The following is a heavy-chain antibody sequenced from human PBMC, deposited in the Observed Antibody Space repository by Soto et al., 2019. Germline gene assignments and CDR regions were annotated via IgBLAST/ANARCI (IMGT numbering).Heavy chain of an antibody. V-gene: IGHV1-69*13. J-gene: IGHJ4*02. CDR1: GGTFSIYA. Sequence: ASVKVSCKASGGTFSIYAISWVRQAPGQGLEWMGGIIPIFGTANYAQKFQGRVTITADESTSTAYMELSSLRSEDTAVYYCARRRYYYDSSGYLDFDYWGQGTRVTVSS. D-gene: IGHD3-22*01. CDR3: ARRRYYYDSSGYLDFDY. CDR2: IIPIFGTA.